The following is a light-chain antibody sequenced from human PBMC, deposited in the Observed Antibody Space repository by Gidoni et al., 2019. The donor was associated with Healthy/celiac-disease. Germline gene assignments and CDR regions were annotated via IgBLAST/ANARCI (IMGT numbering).Light chain of an antibody. J-gene: IGKJ2*01. CDR2: AAA. CDR3: QQSYSTPYT. Sequence: DIHMTQSPSSLSAAVGDKVTITCRASQRIISYLNWYQQKPGKAPKLLIYAAASLQSGVPSRFSGSGSGTDFTLTISSLLPEDFATYYCQQSYSTPYTFGQXTKLEIK. V-gene: IGKV1-39*01. CDR1: QRIISY.